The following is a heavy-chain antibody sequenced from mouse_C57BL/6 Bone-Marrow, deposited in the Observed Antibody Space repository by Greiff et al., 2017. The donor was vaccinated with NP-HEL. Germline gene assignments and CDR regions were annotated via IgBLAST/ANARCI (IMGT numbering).Heavy chain of an antibody. CDR3: ASTMITPYWYFDV. V-gene: IGHV5-17*01. CDR2: ISSGSSTI. D-gene: IGHD2-4*01. J-gene: IGHJ1*03. CDR1: GFTFSDYG. Sequence: EVKLVESGGGLVKPGGSLKLSCAASGFTFSDYGMHWVSQAPEKGLEWVAYISSGSSTIYYADTVKGRFTISRDNAKNTQFLQMTSLRSEDTAMYYCASTMITPYWYFDVWGTGTTVTVSS.